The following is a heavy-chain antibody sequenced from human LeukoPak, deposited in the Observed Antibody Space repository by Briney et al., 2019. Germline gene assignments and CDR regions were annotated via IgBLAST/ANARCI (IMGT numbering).Heavy chain of an antibody. D-gene: IGHD5-18*01. Sequence: GGSLRLSCAASGFTFSSYAMSWVRQAPGKGLEWVSAISGGGGSTYYADSVKGRFTISRDNSKNTLYLQMNILRAEDTAVYYCAKDRTGYSYGYFLSPWGQGTLVTVSS. CDR3: AKDRTGYSYGYFLSP. J-gene: IGHJ5*02. CDR1: GFTFSSYA. CDR2: ISGGGGST. V-gene: IGHV3-23*01.